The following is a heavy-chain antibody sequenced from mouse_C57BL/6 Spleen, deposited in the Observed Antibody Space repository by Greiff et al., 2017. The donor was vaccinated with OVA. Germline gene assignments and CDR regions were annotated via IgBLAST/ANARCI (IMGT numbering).Heavy chain of an antibody. CDR2: IWRGGST. D-gene: IGHD3-2*02. V-gene: IGHV2-5*01. J-gene: IGHJ4*01. CDR1: GFSLTSYG. CDR3: AKTAQALYAMDY. Sequence: VRLQQSGPGLVQPSQSLSITCTVSGFSLTSYGVHWVRQSPGKGLEWLGVIWRGGSTDYNAAFMSRLSITKDNSKSQVFFKMNSLQADDTAIYYCAKTAQALYAMDYWGQGTSVTVSS.